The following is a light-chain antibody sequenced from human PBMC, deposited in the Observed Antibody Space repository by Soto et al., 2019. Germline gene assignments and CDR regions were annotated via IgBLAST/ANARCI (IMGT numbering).Light chain of an antibody. V-gene: IGKV3-15*01. Sequence: EIVMTQSPATLSVSPGERATLSCRASQRVSSNLAWYQQKPGQAPRLLIYGASTRAPGIPARFSGSGSGTEFTLTISSLQSEDFAVYYCQQYNNWSPMTFGQGTKVAIK. CDR1: QRVSSN. CDR3: QQYNNWSPMT. J-gene: IGKJ1*01. CDR2: GAS.